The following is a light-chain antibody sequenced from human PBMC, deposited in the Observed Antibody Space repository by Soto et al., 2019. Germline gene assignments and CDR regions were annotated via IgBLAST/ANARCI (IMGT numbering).Light chain of an antibody. J-gene: IGKJ3*01. Sequence: ETVMTQSPATLSVSPGERATLSCRASQSVSSNLAWYQQKPGQAPRLLMYGASTRATGIPARFSGSGSGTEFTLTISSLQSEDFAVYYCQQYNNWPCTFGPGTKVDIK. CDR3: QQYNNWPCT. CDR2: GAS. V-gene: IGKV3-15*01. CDR1: QSVSSN.